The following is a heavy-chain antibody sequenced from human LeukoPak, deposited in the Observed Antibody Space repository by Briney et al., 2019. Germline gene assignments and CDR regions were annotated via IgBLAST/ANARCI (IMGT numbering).Heavy chain of an antibody. CDR3: VRKELYYPTRYCSSTSCYSSGGDYYYGMDV. CDR2: INAGNGNT. V-gene: IGHV1-3*01. CDR1: GYTFTSYA. J-gene: IGHJ6*02. D-gene: IGHD2-2*01. Sequence: ASVKVSCKASGYTFTSYAMHWVRQAPGQRLEWMGWINAGNGNTKYSQKFQGRVTITRDTSARTAYMELSSLRSEDTAVYYCVRKELYYPTRYCSSTSCYSSGGDYYYGMDVWGQGTTVTVSS.